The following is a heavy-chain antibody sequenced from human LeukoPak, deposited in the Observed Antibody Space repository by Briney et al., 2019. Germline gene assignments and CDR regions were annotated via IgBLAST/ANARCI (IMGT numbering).Heavy chain of an antibody. CDR3: ASNSRGREPGAFDI. CDR2: IYYSGST. Sequence: PSETLSLTCTVSGGSISSYYWSWIRQPPGKGLEWIGYIYYSGSTNYNPSLKSRVTISVDTSKNQFSLKLSSVTAADTAVYYCASNSRGREPGAFDIWGQGTMVTDSS. V-gene: IGHV4-59*01. D-gene: IGHD1-26*01. J-gene: IGHJ3*02. CDR1: GGSISSYY.